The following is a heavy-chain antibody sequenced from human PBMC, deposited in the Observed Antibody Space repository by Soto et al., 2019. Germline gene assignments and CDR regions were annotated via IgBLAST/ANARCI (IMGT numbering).Heavy chain of an antibody. Sequence: ASAKVSCKTSGYTFTNYAINWVRQAPGQGLQWMGWISAYSGDTKYAQRFQDRLTVTTDPSTTTAYMELRSLRSDDTAAYYCARDGRAFSIFGETMDVWGQGTTVTVSS. CDR2: ISAYSGDT. V-gene: IGHV1-18*01. J-gene: IGHJ6*02. D-gene: IGHD3-3*01. CDR3: ARDGRAFSIFGETMDV. CDR1: GYTFTNYA.